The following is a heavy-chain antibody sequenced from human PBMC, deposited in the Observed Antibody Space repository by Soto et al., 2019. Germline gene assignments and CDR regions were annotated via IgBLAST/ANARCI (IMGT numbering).Heavy chain of an antibody. J-gene: IGHJ2*01. CDR2: ISYDGSNK. CDR3: ARPLWKNDYNWGYFDL. Sequence: QVQLVESGGGVVQPGRSLRLSCAASGFTFSSYAMHWVRQAPCKGLEWVAVISYDGSNKYYADSVKGRFTISRDNSKNTLYLQMNSLRADDTAVYYCARPLWKNDYNWGYFDLWGRGTLVTVSS. CDR1: GFTFSSYA. D-gene: IGHD4-4*01. V-gene: IGHV3-30-3*01.